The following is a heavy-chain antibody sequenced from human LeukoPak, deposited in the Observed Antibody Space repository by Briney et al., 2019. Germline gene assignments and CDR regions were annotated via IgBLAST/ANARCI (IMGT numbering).Heavy chain of an antibody. D-gene: IGHD3-10*01. CDR3: VPGGGRYDY. V-gene: IGHV1-69*04. CDR2: IIPSLGIA. J-gene: IGHJ4*02. Sequence: VASVKVSCKASGGTFSSYAISWVRQAPGQGLEWMGRIIPSLGIANYAQKFQGRVTITADKSTSTAYMELSSLRSEDTAVYFCVPGGGRYDYWGQGTLVTVSS. CDR1: GGTFSSYA.